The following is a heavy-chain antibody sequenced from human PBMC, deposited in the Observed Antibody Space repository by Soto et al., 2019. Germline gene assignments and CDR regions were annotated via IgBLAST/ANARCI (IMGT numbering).Heavy chain of an antibody. Sequence: EGSLRLSCTSSGFTFSIFGMSWVRQAPGKGLEWVSDISGSGGSTNYADSVKGRFTVSRDNSKNTLYVQMNSLRAEDTAVYYCAKGAAAGTGTTIEYWGQGTLVTVSS. CDR1: GFTFSIFG. CDR2: ISGSGGST. J-gene: IGHJ4*02. V-gene: IGHV3-23*01. CDR3: AKGAAAGTGTTIEY. D-gene: IGHD1-7*01.